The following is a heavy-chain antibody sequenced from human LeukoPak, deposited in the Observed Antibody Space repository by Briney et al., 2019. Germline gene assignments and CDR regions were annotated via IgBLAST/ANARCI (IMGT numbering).Heavy chain of an antibody. D-gene: IGHD5-12*01. CDR2: IIPIFGTA. CDR1: GGTFSSYA. V-gene: IGHV1-69*13. CDR3: ARVPSGSIVATIGYYFDY. J-gene: IGHJ4*02. Sequence: SVKVSCKASGGTFSSYAISWVRQAPGQGLEWMGGIIPIFGTANYAQKFQGRVTITADESTSTAYMELSSLRSEDTAVYYCARVPSGSIVATIGYYFDYWGQGTLVTVSS.